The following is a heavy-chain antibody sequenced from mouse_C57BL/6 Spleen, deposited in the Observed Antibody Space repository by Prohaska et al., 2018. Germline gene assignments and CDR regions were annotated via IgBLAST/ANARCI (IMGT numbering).Heavy chain of an antibody. Sequence: YWMDWVKQRPGQGLEWIGNIYPSDSETHYNQKFKDKATLTVDKSSSTAYMQLSSLTSEDSAVYYCARSRGYDYFDYWGQGTTLTVSS. J-gene: IGHJ2*01. CDR1: YW. D-gene: IGHD2-2*01. CDR2: IYPSDSET. V-gene: IGHV1-61*01. CDR3: ARSRGYDYFDY.